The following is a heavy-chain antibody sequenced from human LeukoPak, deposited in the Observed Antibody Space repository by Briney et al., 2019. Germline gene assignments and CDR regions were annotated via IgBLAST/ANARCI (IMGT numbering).Heavy chain of an antibody. CDR1: GFTDGNNY. Sequence: GGSLRLSCAASGFTDGNNYMNGVRQAPGKGLEGVSLIYSGGTTYYAHPVQRRFTISRESSKNTLYLQVNSLRVEDSPVYYCARDPPAVTTNTYAWGQGTLVTVSS. CDR2: IYSGGTT. J-gene: IGHJ5*02. CDR3: ARDPPAVTTNTYA. V-gene: IGHV3-66*01. D-gene: IGHD3-3*01.